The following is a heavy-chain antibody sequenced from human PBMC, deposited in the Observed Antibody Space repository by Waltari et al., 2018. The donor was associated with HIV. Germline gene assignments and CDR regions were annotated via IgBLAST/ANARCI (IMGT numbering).Heavy chain of an antibody. J-gene: IGHJ4*02. Sequence: QVQLVESGGGVVQPGRSLRLSCAASGFTFSNYGMHGVRQVPGKGLEWVAVIWYDGSNKNYADSVKGRITISRDNSKNTLYLQMNSLRAEDTAVYYCARGARYSSSWWGYYWGQGTLVTVSS. D-gene: IGHD6-13*01. V-gene: IGHV3-33*01. CDR3: ARGARYSSSWWGYY. CDR2: IWYDGSNK. CDR1: GFTFSNYG.